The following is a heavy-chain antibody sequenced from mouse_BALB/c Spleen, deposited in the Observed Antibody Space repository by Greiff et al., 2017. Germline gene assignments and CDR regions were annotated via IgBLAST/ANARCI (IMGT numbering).Heavy chain of an antibody. J-gene: IGHJ3*01. CDR3: ATNRFAY. D-gene: IGHD4-1*01. CDR2: ISSGGSYT. CDR1: GFAFSSYD. Sequence: EVKLVESGGGLVKPGGSLKLSCAASGFAFSSYDMSWVRQTPEKRLEWVATISSGGSYTYYPDSVKGRFTISRDNAKNTLYLQMSSLRSEDTAMYYCATNRFAYWGQGTLVTVSA. V-gene: IGHV5-9*02.